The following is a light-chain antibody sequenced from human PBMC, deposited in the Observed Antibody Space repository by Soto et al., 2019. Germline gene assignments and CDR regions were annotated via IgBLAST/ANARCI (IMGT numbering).Light chain of an antibody. J-gene: IGLJ1*01. V-gene: IGLV2-14*01. Sequence: QSVLTQPASVSGSPGQSIAISCTGTSNDVGAYDYVSWYQQHPGKAPKLMIYDVSNRPSGVSNRFSGSKSGNTASLTISGLQAEDEADYYCSSYTSSSTLPYVFGTGTKVTVL. CDR2: DVS. CDR1: SNDVGAYDY. CDR3: SSYTSSSTLPYV.